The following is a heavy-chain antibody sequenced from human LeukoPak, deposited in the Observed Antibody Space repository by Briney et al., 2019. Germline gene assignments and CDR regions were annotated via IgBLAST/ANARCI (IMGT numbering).Heavy chain of an antibody. CDR3: ARDSNYYDSSGYWVTRVAFDI. D-gene: IGHD3-22*01. CDR1: GYTFTSYG. CDR2: ISAYNGNT. J-gene: IGHJ3*02. Sequence: ASVKVSCKASGYTFTSYGISWVRQAPGQGLEWMGWISAYNGNTNYAQKLQGRVTMTTDTSTSTAYMELRSLRSDDTAVYYCARDSNYYDSSGYWVTRVAFDIWGQGTMVTVSS. V-gene: IGHV1-18*01.